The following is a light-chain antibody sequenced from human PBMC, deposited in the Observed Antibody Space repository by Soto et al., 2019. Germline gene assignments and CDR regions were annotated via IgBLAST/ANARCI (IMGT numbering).Light chain of an antibody. CDR2: GDN. Sequence: QSVLTQPPSVSGAPGQRVTISCTGSSSNIGAGYGVHWYQQLPGTSPKLLIYGDNNRPLGVPDRFSGSKSGTSASLAITGLQADDEADYYCQSYDSSLSALLFSGGTKLTVL. V-gene: IGLV1-40*01. J-gene: IGLJ2*01. CDR1: SSNIGAGYG. CDR3: QSYDSSLSALL.